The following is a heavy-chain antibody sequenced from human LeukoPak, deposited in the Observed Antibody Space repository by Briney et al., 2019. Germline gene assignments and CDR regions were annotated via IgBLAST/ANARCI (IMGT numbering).Heavy chain of an antibody. CDR2: IKQDGSEK. V-gene: IGHV3-7*01. CDR3: ARDLNRLLWFGELLLDY. D-gene: IGHD3-10*01. J-gene: IGHJ4*02. CDR1: GFTFSSYW. Sequence: GGSLRLSCAASGFTFSSYWMSWVRQAPGKVLEWVANIKQDGSEKYYVDSVKGRFSISTHTPEHSLYLQMNRLRAADTAVYYCARDLNRLLWFGELLLDYWGQGTLVTVSS.